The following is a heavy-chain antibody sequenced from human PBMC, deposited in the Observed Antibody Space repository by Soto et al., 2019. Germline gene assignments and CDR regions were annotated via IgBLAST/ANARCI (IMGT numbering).Heavy chain of an antibody. V-gene: IGHV4-59*01. D-gene: IGHD3-22*01. CDR1: GGSISSYY. CDR2: IYYSGST. J-gene: IGHJ6*02. Sequence: SETLSLTCTVSGGSISSYYWSWIRQPPGKGLEWIGYIYYSGSTNYNPSLKSRVTISVDTSKNQFSLKLSSVTAADTAVYYCAIDRGYDSSGDHYYYYGMDVWGQVTTVTVSS. CDR3: AIDRGYDSSGDHYYYYGMDV.